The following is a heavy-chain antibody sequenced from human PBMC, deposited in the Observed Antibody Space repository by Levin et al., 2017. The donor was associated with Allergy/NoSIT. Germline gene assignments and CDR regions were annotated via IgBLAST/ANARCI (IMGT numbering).Heavy chain of an antibody. Sequence: SETLSLTCAISGDSVSSNSAAWNWIRQSPSRGLEWLGRTYYRSKWYNDYAVSVKSRITINPDTSKNQFSLQLNSVTPEDTAVYYCARDPLPYSSSWLADYYYYYGMDVWGQGTTVTVSS. CDR1: GDSVSSNSAA. J-gene: IGHJ6*02. CDR2: TYYRSKWYN. CDR3: ARDPLPYSSSWLADYYYYYGMDV. D-gene: IGHD6-13*01. V-gene: IGHV6-1*01.